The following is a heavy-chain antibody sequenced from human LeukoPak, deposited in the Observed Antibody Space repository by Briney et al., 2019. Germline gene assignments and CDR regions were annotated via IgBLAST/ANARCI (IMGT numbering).Heavy chain of an antibody. CDR2: VSTNNSNT. V-gene: IGHV1-18*01. D-gene: IGHD3-22*01. Sequence: ASVKVSCKASGYSFSKYGMSWVRQAPGQGLEWMGWVSTNNSNTNYAQKIQGRVAMTTDTSTSTGYVDLRTLRSEDTAVYYCVISYYDATGYYDYWGQGTLVSVSS. CDR3: VISYYDATGYYDY. J-gene: IGHJ4*02. CDR1: GYSFSKYG.